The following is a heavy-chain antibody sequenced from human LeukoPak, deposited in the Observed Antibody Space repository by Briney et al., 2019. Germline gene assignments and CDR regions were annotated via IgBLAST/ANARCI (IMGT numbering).Heavy chain of an antibody. J-gene: IGHJ5*02. CDR1: GGSISGSSYY. CDR2: IYYSGST. D-gene: IGHD3-10*01. CDR3: ARHRGPSYGSGSYYPNWFDP. V-gene: IGHV4-39*01. Sequence: PSETLSLTCTVSGGSISGSSYYWGWIRQPPGKGLEWIGSIYYSGSTYYNPSLKSRVTISVDTSKNQFSLKLSSVTAADTAVYYCARHRGPSYGSGSYYPNWFDPWGQGTLVTVSS.